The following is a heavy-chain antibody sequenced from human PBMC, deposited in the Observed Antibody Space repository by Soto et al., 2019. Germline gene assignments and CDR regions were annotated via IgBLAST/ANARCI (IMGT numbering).Heavy chain of an antibody. CDR2: INHSGST. V-gene: IGHV4-34*01. D-gene: IGHD6-6*01. CDR1: SETVRSSD. Sequence: SLSCAVCSETVRSSDLGWIRKPQGKGLEWIGEINHSGSTNYNPSLKSRVTISVDTSKNQFSLKLSSVTAADTAVYYCARGRSSIAASRAIDYWGQGTLVTVSS. J-gene: IGHJ4*02. CDR3: ARGRSSIAASRAIDY.